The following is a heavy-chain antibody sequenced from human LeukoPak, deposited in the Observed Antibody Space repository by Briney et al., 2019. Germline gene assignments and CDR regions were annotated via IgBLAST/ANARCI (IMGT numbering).Heavy chain of an antibody. CDR1: GFTVSRNY. CDR2: IYSGGST. CDR3: AGTDYGDYSTGYYGMDV. J-gene: IGHJ6*02. D-gene: IGHD4-17*01. V-gene: IGHV3-66*01. Sequence: GGSLRLSCAASGFTVSRNYMSCVRQAPGKGLEWVSDIYSGGSTYYADSVKGRFTISRDNSKNTLYLQMNSLRAEDTAVYYCAGTDYGDYSTGYYGMDVWGQGTTVTVSS.